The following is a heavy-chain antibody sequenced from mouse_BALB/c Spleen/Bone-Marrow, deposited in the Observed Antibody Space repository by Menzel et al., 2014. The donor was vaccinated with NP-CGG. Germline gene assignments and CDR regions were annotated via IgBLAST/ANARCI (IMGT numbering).Heavy chain of an antibody. V-gene: IGHV1S127*01. D-gene: IGHD2-1*01. Sequence: PGAELVKPGASVKISCKASGYTFTSYWMPWVKQRPGQGLEWIGVIDPSDSYTSYNQKFKGKATLTVDTSSSTAYMQLSSLTSEDSAVYYCTRSRDYGNWFAYWGQGTLVTVSA. J-gene: IGHJ3*01. CDR3: TRSRDYGNWFAY. CDR1: GYTFTSYW. CDR2: IDPSDSYT.